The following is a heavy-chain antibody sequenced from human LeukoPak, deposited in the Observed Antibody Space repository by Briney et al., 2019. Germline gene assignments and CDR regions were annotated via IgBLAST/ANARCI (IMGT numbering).Heavy chain of an antibody. CDR2: IYYSGST. V-gene: IGHV4-39*07. CDR3: ARVSRDISGYDFSLPSNWFDP. Sequence: PSETLSLTCTVSGGSISSSSYYWGWIRQPPGKGLEWIGSIYYSGSTYYNPSLKSRVTISVDTSKNQFSLKLSSVTAADTAVYYCARVSRDISGYDFSLPSNWFDPWGQGTLVTVSS. J-gene: IGHJ5*02. D-gene: IGHD5-12*01. CDR1: GGSISSSSYY.